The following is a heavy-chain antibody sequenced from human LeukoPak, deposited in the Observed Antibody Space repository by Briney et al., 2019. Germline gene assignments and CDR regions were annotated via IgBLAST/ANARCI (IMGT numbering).Heavy chain of an antibody. J-gene: IGHJ6*03. CDR2: IKQDGSEK. CDR3: ARGMRYFDWPTGYYYYYYMDV. Sequence: GGSLRLSCAASGFTFSSYWMSWVRQAPGKGLEWVANIKQDGSEKYYVDSVKGRFTISRDNAKNSLYLQMNSLRAEDTAVYYCARGMRYFDWPTGYYYYYYMDVWGKGTTVTVSS. CDR1: GFTFSSYW. D-gene: IGHD3-9*01. V-gene: IGHV3-7*01.